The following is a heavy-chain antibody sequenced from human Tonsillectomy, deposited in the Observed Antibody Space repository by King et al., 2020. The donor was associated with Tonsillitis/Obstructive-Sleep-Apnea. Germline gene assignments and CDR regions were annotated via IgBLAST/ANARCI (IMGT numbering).Heavy chain of an antibody. CDR3: VSFTGVICY. CDR1: GYSFTSYW. D-gene: IGHD7-27*01. Sequence: VQLVESGAEVKKPGESLRISCKGSGYSFTSYWISWVRQMPGKGLEWMGRIDPSDSYTNYSPTFQGHVTISADNSISTAYLQWSSLKASDTAMYYCVSFTGVICYWGQGTLVTVSS. J-gene: IGHJ4*02. V-gene: IGHV5-10-1*03. CDR2: IDPSDSYT.